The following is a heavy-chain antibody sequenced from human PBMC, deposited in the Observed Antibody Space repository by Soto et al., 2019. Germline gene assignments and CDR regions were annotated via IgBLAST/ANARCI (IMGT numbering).Heavy chain of an antibody. V-gene: IGHV4-31*03. D-gene: IGHD3-10*01. CDR3: ARAADGSGTFDP. Sequence: PSETLSLTCTVSGGSISSGGYYWSWIRQHPGKGLEWVGYIYYSGSTHYNPSLKSRVTISVDTSKNQFSLKLSSLTAADTAVYYCARAADGSGTFDPWGQGTLVTVSS. J-gene: IGHJ5*02. CDR2: IYYSGST. CDR1: GGSISSGGYY.